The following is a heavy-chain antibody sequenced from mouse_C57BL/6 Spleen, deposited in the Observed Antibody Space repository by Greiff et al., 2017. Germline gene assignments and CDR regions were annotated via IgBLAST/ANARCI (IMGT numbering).Heavy chain of an antibody. D-gene: IGHD2-4*01. CDR1: GYTFTDYE. CDR2: IDPETGGT. J-gene: IGHJ3*01. CDR3: TRKAKVYYDYDWFAY. Sequence: QVQLQQSGAELVRPGASVTLSCKASGYTFTDYEMHWVKQTPVHGLEWIGAIDPETGGTAYNQKFKGKAILTADKSSSTAYMELRSLTSEDSAVYYCTRKAKVYYDYDWFAYWGQGTLVTVSA. V-gene: IGHV1-15*01.